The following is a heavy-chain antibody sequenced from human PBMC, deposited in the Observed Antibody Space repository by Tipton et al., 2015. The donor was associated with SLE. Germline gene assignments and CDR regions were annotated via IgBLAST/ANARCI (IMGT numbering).Heavy chain of an antibody. CDR1: GYMFTDYY. CDR3: AKVSPRLGCFRFSVD. Sequence: QVQLVQSGADVKKPGASVKVSCKASGYMFTDYYIHWVRQAPGQGPEWMGRVNPNTGGTNYAQKFQGRVTMTRDTSTTTAYMELTSLTFDDTAVYYCAKVSPRLGCFRFSVDWCQGTPVTVSS. J-gene: IGHJ4*02. CDR2: VNPNTGGT. V-gene: IGHV1-2*06. D-gene: IGHD3-16*01.